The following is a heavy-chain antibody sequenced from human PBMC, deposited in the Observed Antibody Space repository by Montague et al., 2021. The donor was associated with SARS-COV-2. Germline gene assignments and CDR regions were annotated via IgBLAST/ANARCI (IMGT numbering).Heavy chain of an antibody. J-gene: IGHJ4*02. D-gene: IGHD4/OR15-4a*01. CDR3: ARDATMVSHSYFDY. CDR2: IYHSGST. Sequence: SETLSLTCAVSGGSISSSNWWSWVRQPPGKGLEWIGEIYHSGSTDYNPSLKSRVTISVDKSKNQFSLKLSSVTAADTAMYYCARDATMVSHSYFDYWGQGTLVTVSS. CDR1: GGSISSSNW. V-gene: IGHV4-4*02.